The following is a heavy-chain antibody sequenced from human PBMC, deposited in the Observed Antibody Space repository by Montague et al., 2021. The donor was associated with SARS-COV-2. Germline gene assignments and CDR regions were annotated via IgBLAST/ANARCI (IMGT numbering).Heavy chain of an antibody. CDR2: ITWDSGTI. J-gene: IGHJ4*02. D-gene: IGHD3-22*01. Sequence: SLRLSCAAPGFTFGDYAMHRVRQAPGKGPEWVSGITWDSGTIDYXDSXKGRFTISRDNAKNSLYLQMNSLRVEDTALYYCAKDFDYYDSSGYFDYWGQGTLVTVSS. CDR3: AKDFDYYDSSGYFDY. CDR1: GFTFGDYA. V-gene: IGHV3-9*01.